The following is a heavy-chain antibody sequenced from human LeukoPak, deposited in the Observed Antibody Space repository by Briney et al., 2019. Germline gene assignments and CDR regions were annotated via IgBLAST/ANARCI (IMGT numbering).Heavy chain of an antibody. CDR3: ARVAYDFLTAARASSFDI. D-gene: IGHD3-9*01. J-gene: IGHJ3*02. CDR2: ISAYNGHT. CDR1: GYTFTNYG. Sequence: GASVKVSCKASGYTFTNYGINWVRQAPGQGLEWMAWISAYNGHTNYAQKLQDRVTLTTDASTSTAYMELRSLRSDDTAVYYCARVAYDFLTAARASSFDIWGQGTMVTVSS. V-gene: IGHV1-18*01.